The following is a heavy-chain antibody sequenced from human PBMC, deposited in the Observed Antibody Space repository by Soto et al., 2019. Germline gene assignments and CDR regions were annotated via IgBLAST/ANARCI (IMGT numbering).Heavy chain of an antibody. V-gene: IGHV3-7*01. CDR2: IKEDGSKK. CDR1: GFTFSSYW. D-gene: IGHD2-8*01. CDR3: ARVIWCSRDH. Sequence: EVQLVESGGALVQPGGSLRLSCAASGFTFSSYWMSWVRQAPGKGLEWVTNIKEDGSKKYYVDSVKGRFTISRDNAKNSLILQLNIRRVEDMLVYYCARVIWCSRDHWGQGPLVSVCS. J-gene: IGHJ4*02.